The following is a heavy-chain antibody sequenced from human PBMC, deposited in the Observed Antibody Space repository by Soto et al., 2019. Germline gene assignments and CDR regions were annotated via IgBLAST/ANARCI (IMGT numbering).Heavy chain of an antibody. Sequence: GASGKCSCKGAGYTFTSCGINWVRQAPGQGLEWMGWVSVYTGNTNYAQNLQGRVTMTTDTSTSTAYMELRSLRSDETAAYYCARHDFYCSCTNCLYYFHYWGQGTPVTASS. D-gene: IGHD2-2*01. CDR2: VSVYTGNT. CDR3: ARHDFYCSCTNCLYYFHY. J-gene: IGHJ4*02. CDR1: GYTFTSCG. V-gene: IGHV1-18*04.